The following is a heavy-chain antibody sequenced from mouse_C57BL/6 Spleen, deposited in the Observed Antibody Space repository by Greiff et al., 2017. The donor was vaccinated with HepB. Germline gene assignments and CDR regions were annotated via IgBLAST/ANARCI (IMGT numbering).Heavy chain of an antibody. V-gene: IGHV5-17*01. J-gene: IGHJ2*01. Sequence: VESGGGLVKPGGSLKLSCAASGFTFSDYGMHWVRQAPEKGLEWVAYISSGSSTIYYADTVKGRFTISRDNAKNTLFLQMTSLRSEDTAMYYCARLTTVVPFDYWGQGTTLTVSS. CDR3: ARLTTVVPFDY. CDR2: ISSGSSTI. D-gene: IGHD1-1*01. CDR1: GFTFSDYG.